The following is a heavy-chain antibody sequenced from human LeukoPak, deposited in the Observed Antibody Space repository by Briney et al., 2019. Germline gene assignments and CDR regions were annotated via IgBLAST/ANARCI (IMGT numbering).Heavy chain of an antibody. Sequence: GRSLRLSCAASGFTFDDYAMHWVRQAPGKGLEWVSGISWNSGSIGYADSVKGRFTISRDNAKNTLYLQMNSLRAEDTAVYYCARDHGSGSFDYWGQGTLVTVSS. J-gene: IGHJ4*02. D-gene: IGHD6-19*01. V-gene: IGHV3-9*01. CDR2: ISWNSGSI. CDR3: ARDHGSGSFDY. CDR1: GFTFDDYA.